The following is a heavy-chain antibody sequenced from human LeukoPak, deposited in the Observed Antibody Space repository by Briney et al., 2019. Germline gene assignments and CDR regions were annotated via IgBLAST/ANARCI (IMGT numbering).Heavy chain of an antibody. CDR2: INHSGST. J-gene: IGHJ3*02. V-gene: IGHV4-34*01. D-gene: IGHD2-2*01. CDR3: AREGYCSTTSCQLGNAFDI. Sequence: PSETLSLTCAVYGGSFSDYYWSWIRQPPGKGLEWIGEINHSGSTNYNPSLKSRVTISIDTSKNQFSLKLSSVTAADTAVYYCAREGYCSTTSCQLGNAFDIWGQGTIVTVSS. CDR1: GGSFSDYY.